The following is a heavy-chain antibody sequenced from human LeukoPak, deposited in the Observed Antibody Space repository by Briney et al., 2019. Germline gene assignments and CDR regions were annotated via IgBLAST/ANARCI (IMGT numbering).Heavy chain of an antibody. Sequence: GGSLRLSYADSVFTFRSYDMSWVRQAPGKGLEWVSGASGGGFDTYYTDSVKGRFTISRDNSKNMVYLQMNSLRAEDTAVYYCTRRAGGNLYDLDNWGQGTLVTVSS. D-gene: IGHD2-8*02. CDR2: ASGGGFDT. V-gene: IGHV3-23*01. J-gene: IGHJ4*02. CDR1: VFTFRSYD. CDR3: TRRAGGNLYDLDN.